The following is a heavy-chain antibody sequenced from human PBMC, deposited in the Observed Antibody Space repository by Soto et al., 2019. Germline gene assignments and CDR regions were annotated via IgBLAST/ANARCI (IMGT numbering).Heavy chain of an antibody. Sequence: GGSLRLSCAASGFTFSSYAMHWVRQAPGKGLEWVAVISYDGSNKYYADSVKGRFTISRDNSKNTLYLQMNSLRAEDTAVYYCARDEICGGDCYPINWFDPWGQGTLVTVSS. V-gene: IGHV3-30-3*01. CDR1: GFTFSSYA. CDR2: ISYDGSNK. CDR3: ARDEICGGDCYPINWFDP. D-gene: IGHD2-21*02. J-gene: IGHJ5*02.